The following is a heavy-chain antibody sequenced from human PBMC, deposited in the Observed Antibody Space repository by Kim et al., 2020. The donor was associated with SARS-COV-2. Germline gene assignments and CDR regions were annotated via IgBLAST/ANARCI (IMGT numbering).Heavy chain of an antibody. CDR1: GGSISTQYYY. Sequence: SETLSLTCTVSGGSISTQYYYWSWIRQHPGKGLEWIGYIHYTGTTYYKSSLESRVTISRDTSNNHFSLMLTSVTAAATAQYYYAGGGSSGDCSLGRAFD. D-gene: IGHD3-22*01. CDR3: AGGGSSGDCSLGRAFD. J-gene: IGHJ2*01. CDR2: IHYTGTT. V-gene: IGHV4-31*03.